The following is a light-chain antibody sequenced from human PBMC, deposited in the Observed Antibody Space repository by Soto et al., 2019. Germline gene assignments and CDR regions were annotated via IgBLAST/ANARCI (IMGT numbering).Light chain of an antibody. V-gene: IGLV2-14*01. CDR3: CSYTTSSTYV. Sequence: QSVLTQPASVSGSPGQSITISCTGTSSDVGAYNYVSWFQQHPGKAPKLMIYDVSNRPSGVSDRFSGSKSGNTASLTISGLQPEDEADYYCCSYTTSSTYVFGTGTKLTVL. J-gene: IGLJ1*01. CDR2: DVS. CDR1: SSDVGAYNY.